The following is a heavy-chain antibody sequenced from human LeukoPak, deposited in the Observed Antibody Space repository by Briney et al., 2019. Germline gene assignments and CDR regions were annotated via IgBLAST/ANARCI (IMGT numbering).Heavy chain of an antibody. CDR1: GYTFTSFD. J-gene: IGHJ4*02. CDR3: ARDPPNWGMVGY. V-gene: IGHV1-8*02. CDR2: MKSNNGHT. D-gene: IGHD7-27*01. Sequence: ASVKVSCKASGYTFTSFDFNWVRQATGRGLEWMGWMKSNNGHTGYAQKFQGRVTMTRDTSISTAYMELSSLTFEDTAVYYCARDPPNWGMVGYWGQGTLVTVSS.